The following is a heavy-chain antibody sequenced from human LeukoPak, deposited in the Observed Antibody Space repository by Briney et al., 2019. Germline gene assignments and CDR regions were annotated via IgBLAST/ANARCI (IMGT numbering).Heavy chain of an antibody. V-gene: IGHV4-59*12. CDR1: GGSISSYY. CDR2: IYSGGSS. J-gene: IGHJ6*02. D-gene: IGHD1-1*01. Sequence: SETLSLTCTVSGGSISSYYWSWIRQPPGKELEWVGRIYSGGSSYYNPSLKSRVTISVDTSNNQFSLKVNSVTAADTAVYYCARDAGHQLSRRNYYAMDVWGQGTTVTVSS. CDR3: ARDAGHQLSRRNYYAMDV.